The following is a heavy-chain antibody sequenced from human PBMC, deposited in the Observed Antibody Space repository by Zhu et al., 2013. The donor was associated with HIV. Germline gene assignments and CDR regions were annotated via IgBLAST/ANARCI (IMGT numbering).Heavy chain of an antibody. V-gene: IGHV1-2*02. J-gene: IGHJ4*02. CDR1: GYTFSDYY. CDR2: INPDSGAT. CDR3: ARDTGTYPDS. D-gene: IGHD1-7*01. Sequence: QVQLVQSGGEVKKPGASVKVSCKASGYTFSDYYVHWVRQAPRQGLEWMGWINPDSGATYYVQKFQDRVTLTRDTSISTAYMEVRRLRSDDTAIYYCARDTGTYPDSWGQGTLVSVSS.